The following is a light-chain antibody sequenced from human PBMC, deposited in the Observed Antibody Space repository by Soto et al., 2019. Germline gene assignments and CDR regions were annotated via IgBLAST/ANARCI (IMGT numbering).Light chain of an antibody. J-gene: IGKJ1*01. CDR1: QAISSH. Sequence: DIQLTQSPSFLSASVGGRVTITCRASQAISSHLAWYQQKPGKAPNLLIYGASTLQSGVPSRFSGSGSGTKFTLTISSLQSEDFALYYCQQYHNLWTFGQGTEVEIK. CDR2: GAS. CDR3: QQYHNLWT. V-gene: IGKV1-9*01.